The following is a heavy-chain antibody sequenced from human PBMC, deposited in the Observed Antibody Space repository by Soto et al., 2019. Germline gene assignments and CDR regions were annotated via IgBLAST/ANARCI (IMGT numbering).Heavy chain of an antibody. CDR1: GFTFSSYS. V-gene: IGHV3-21*01. CDR2: ISSSSSYI. D-gene: IGHD3-9*01. Sequence: GGSLRLSCAASGFTFSSYSMNWVRQAPGKGLEWVSSISSSSSYIYYADSVKGRFTISRDNAKNSLYLQMNSLRAEDTAVYYCARGRLVISHYYYYYGMDVWGQGTTVTVSS. J-gene: IGHJ6*02. CDR3: ARGRLVISHYYYYYGMDV.